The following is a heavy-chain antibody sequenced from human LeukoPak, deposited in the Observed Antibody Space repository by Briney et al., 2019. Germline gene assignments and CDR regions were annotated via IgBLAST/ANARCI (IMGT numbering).Heavy chain of an antibody. V-gene: IGHV3-33*01. J-gene: IGHJ2*01. CDR3: ARTPQYYYGSGSWNYWYFDL. CDR2: TWLGGTKN. CDR1: GFTFSSYG. D-gene: IGHD3-10*01. Sequence: AGGSLRLSCAASGFTFSSYGLHWVRQAPGKGLEWVAVTWLGGTKNHYADSVKGRFALSRGTSKYTLYLQMNSLRVEDTAVYYCARTPQYYYGSGSWNYWYFDLWGRGTLVTVSS.